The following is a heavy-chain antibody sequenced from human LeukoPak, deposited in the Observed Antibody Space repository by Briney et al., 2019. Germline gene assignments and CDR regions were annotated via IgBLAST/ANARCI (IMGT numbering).Heavy chain of an antibody. V-gene: IGHV4-59*01. CDR1: GVSISSFY. Sequence: PSETLSLTCTVSGVSISSFYWSWIPQPPGKGLEWIGYIYYSGSTKYNPSLKSRVTISVDTSKNQFSLKLSSVTAADTAVYYCAFLGSSAWFDPWGQGALVTVSS. CDR3: AFLGSSAWFDP. D-gene: IGHD6-19*01. J-gene: IGHJ5*02. CDR2: IYYSGST.